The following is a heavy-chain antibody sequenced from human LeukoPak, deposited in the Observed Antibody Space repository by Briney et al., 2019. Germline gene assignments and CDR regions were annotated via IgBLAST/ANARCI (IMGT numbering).Heavy chain of an antibody. CDR1: GFSINIGYS. CDR2: ICLTGTT. Sequence: SKTLSLTCAVSGFSINIGYSWGWIRQSPGKGLEWIGNICLTGTTYYNPSLRSRVTISRDTSKNQFSLRLSSVTAADTAVYYCARFDHVWETHGMDAFDLWGQGTMVTVSS. J-gene: IGHJ3*01. CDR3: ARFDHVWETHGMDAFDL. V-gene: IGHV4-38-2*01. D-gene: IGHD3-16*01.